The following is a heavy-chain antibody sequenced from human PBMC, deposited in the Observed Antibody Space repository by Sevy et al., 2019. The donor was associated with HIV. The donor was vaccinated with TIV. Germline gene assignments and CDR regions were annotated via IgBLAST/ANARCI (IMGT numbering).Heavy chain of an antibody. J-gene: IGHJ6*02. CDR1: GYIFSDYY. D-gene: IGHD4-17*01. V-gene: IGHV1-2*02. CDR3: ARLTTQPTSDLYGLDV. CDR2: INSDRGVT. Sequence: ASVKVSCKASGYIFSDYYIHWVRQAPGQGLEWMAWINSDRGVTNYAQRFQGEVTVTRDTSLRTAYLELTNLKSNDTAIYYCARLTTQPTSDLYGLDVWVQGTTVTVSS.